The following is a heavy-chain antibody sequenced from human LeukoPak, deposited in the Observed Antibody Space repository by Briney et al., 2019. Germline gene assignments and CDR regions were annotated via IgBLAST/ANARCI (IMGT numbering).Heavy chain of an antibody. CDR1: GFTFDDYG. Sequence: RAGGSLRLSCAASGFTFDDYGMSWVRQAPGKGLEWVSGINWNGGSTGYADSVKGRFTISRDNAKNSLYLQMNSLRAEDTALYYCARLGHVDTALADYYMDVWGKGTTVTVSS. CDR3: ARLGHVDTALADYYMDV. D-gene: IGHD5-18*01. CDR2: INWNGGST. J-gene: IGHJ6*03. V-gene: IGHV3-20*04.